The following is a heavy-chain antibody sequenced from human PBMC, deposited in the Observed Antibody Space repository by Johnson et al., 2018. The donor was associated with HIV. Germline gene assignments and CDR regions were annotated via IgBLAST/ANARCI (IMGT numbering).Heavy chain of an antibody. CDR3: ARSGLFVLVVYAPDVFDI. CDR1: GFTFSSYW. Sequence: VQVVESGGGLVQPGGSLRLSCAASGFTFSSYWMNWVRQVPGKGLEWVANIKQVGSEKYYVDSVKARFTISRDNAKNSLYLQMNSLRAEATAVYYCARSGLFVLVVYAPDVFDIWGQGTMVTVSS. D-gene: IGHD2-8*02. J-gene: IGHJ3*02. CDR2: IKQVGSEK. V-gene: IGHV3-7*01.